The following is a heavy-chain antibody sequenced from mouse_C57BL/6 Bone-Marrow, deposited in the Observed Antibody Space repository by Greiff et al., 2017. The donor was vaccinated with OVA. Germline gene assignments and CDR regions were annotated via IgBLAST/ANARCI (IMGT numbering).Heavy chain of an antibody. J-gene: IGHJ2*01. Sequence: EVMLVESGGGLVQPGESLKLSCESNEYEFPSHDMSWVRKTPEKRLELVAAINSDGGSTYYPDNMERRFIISRDNTKKTLYLQMSSLRSEDTALYYCAIYYDYDDYFDYWGQGTTLTVSS. V-gene: IGHV5-2*01. D-gene: IGHD2-4*01. CDR2: INSDGGST. CDR1: EYEFPSHD. CDR3: AIYYDYDDYFDY.